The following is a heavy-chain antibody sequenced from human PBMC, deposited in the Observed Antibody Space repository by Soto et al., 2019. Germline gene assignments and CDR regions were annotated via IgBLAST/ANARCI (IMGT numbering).Heavy chain of an antibody. D-gene: IGHD5-12*01. CDR1: GFTFDDYT. CDR3: AKDGAALHSKLSGDFDY. J-gene: IGHJ4*02. CDR2: ISWDGGST. V-gene: IGHV3-43*01. Sequence: EVQLVESGGVVVQPGGSLRLSCAASGFTFDDYTMHWVRQAPGKGLEWVSLISWDGGSTYYADSVKGRFTISRDNSKNYLYLQMNSLRTEDTALYYCAKDGAALHSKLSGDFDYWGQGTLVTVSS.